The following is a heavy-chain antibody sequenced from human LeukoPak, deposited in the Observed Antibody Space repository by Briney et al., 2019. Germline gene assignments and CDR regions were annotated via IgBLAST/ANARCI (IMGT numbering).Heavy chain of an antibody. V-gene: IGHV3-23*01. CDR1: GFTFSSYG. J-gene: IGHJ4*02. CDR3: ARVMGRYCSSTSCYVDY. Sequence: GGSLRLSCAASGFTFSSYGMSWVRQTPGKGLEWVSAISGSGGSTYYADSVKGRFTISRDNSKNTLYLQMNSLRAEDTAVYYCARVMGRYCSSTSCYVDYWGQGTLVTVSS. CDR2: ISGSGGST. D-gene: IGHD2-2*01.